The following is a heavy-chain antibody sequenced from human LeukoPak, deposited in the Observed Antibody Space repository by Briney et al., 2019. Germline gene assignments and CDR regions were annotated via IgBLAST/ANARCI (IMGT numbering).Heavy chain of an antibody. CDR1: GFTFSSYW. CDR3: ARAPSEIGGYYPEYFRH. D-gene: IGHD3-22*01. V-gene: IGHV3-74*01. Sequence: GGSLRLSCAASGFTFSSYWMHWVRQAPGKGLLWVSRIKSDGSTNYADSVKGRFTISRDNAKNTVSLQMNSLRAEDTGVYYCARAPSEIGGYYPEYFRHWGQGTLVTVSS. CDR2: IKSDGST. J-gene: IGHJ1*01.